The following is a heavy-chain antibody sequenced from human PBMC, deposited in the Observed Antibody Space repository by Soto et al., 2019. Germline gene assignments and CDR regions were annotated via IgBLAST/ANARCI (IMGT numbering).Heavy chain of an antibody. CDR1: GFTFSSYG. D-gene: IGHD3-22*01. Sequence: PGGSLRLSCAASGFTFSSYGMHWVRQAPGKGLEWVAVISYDGSNKYYADSVKGRFTISRDNSKNTLYLQMNSLRAEDTAVYYCAKEWLVGSGYYSFAFDIWGQGTMVTVSS. CDR3: AKEWLVGSGYYSFAFDI. J-gene: IGHJ3*02. CDR2: ISYDGSNK. V-gene: IGHV3-30*18.